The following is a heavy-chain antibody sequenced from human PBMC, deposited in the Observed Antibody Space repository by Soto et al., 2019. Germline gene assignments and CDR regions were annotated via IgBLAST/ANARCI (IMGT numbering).Heavy chain of an antibody. CDR3: ATRPPGEPWYGVFDY. V-gene: IGHV4-59*01. CDR1: GASITNFY. CDR2: VHHSGGT. Sequence: QVRLQESGPRLVKPSETLSLTCTVSGASITNFYWSWIRQPPGKGPESIVYVHHSGGTYYNPSLKSRVTISLDTSMTPLSLELTSVTAADTAIYYCATRPPGEPWYGVFDYWGQGTVGTVSS. J-gene: IGHJ4*02. D-gene: IGHD3-16*01.